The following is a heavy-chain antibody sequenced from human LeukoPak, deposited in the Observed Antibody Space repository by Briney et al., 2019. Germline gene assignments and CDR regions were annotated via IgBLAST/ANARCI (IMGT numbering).Heavy chain of an antibody. Sequence: GGSLRLSCAASGFTFSSYSMNWVRQAPGKGLEWVSSISSSSSYIYYADSVKGRFTISRDNAKNSLYLQMSSLRAEDTAVYYCATYSSSVGYWGQGTLVTVSS. D-gene: IGHD6-6*01. V-gene: IGHV3-21*01. CDR2: ISSSSSYI. CDR3: ATYSSSVGY. J-gene: IGHJ4*02. CDR1: GFTFSSYS.